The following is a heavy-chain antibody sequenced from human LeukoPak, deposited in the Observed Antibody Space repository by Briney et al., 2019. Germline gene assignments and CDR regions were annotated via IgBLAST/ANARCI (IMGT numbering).Heavy chain of an antibody. CDR3: ARSYSGYDYSCGY. J-gene: IGHJ4*02. CDR1: GYTFAGYY. CDR2: INPNSGGT. V-gene: IGHV1-2*02. Sequence: ASVTVSCKASGYTFAGYYMHWVRQAPGQGLEWMGWINPNSGGTNYAQKFQGRVTMTRDTSISTAYMELSRLRSDDTAVYYCARSYSGYDYSCGYWGRGTLVRLL. D-gene: IGHD5-12*01.